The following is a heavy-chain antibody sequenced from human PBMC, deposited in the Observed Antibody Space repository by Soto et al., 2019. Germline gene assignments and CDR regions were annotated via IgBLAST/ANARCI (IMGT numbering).Heavy chain of an antibody. J-gene: IGHJ6*02. D-gene: IGHD1-7*01. CDR3: ARGPGTILDGMDV. V-gene: IGHV1-2*04. Sequence: VAPVKVSCKDSGCNYTGYYMQWVRQAPGQWLQWLVSINPNSCGTNYAQKFQGWLTITRDTSISPAYMALSRLRSDDTAVYYCARGPGTILDGMDVWGQGTTVTVSS. CDR2: INPNSCGT. CDR1: GCNYTGYY.